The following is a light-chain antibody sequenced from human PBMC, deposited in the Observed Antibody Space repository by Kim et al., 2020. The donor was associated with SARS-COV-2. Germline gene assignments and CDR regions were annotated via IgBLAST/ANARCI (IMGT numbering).Light chain of an antibody. CDR3: SSYTSSNTWV. CDR2: EAS. V-gene: IGLV2-18*02. Sequence: QSALTQPPSVSGSPGQSVTISCTGTSSDVGSYNRVSWYQQPPGTAPKLMIYEASNRPSGVPDRFSGSKSGNTASLTISGLQAEDEADYYCSSYTSSNTWVFGGGTQLTVL. J-gene: IGLJ3*02. CDR1: SSDVGSYNR.